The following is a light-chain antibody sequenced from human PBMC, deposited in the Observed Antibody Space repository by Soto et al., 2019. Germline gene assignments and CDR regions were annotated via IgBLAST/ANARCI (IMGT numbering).Light chain of an antibody. J-gene: IGLJ1*01. V-gene: IGLV2-14*01. CDR1: SSDVGFYNH. Sequence: VLTQPASVSGSPGQSITISCTGTSSDVGFYNHVSWYQQHPGKAPKLMISDVTNRPSGVSDRFSGSKSGNTASLTISGLQTEDEADYYCMSYTTSIIYVFGSGTKVTVL. CDR3: MSYTTSIIYV. CDR2: DVT.